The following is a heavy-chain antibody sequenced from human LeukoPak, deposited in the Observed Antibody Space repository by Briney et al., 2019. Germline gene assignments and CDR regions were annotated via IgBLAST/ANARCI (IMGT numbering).Heavy chain of an antibody. J-gene: IGHJ4*02. Sequence: PSQTLSLTCTVSGGSISSGGYYWSWIRQHPGKGLEWIGYIYYSGSTCYNPSLKSRVTISVDTSKNQFSLKLSSVTAADTAVYYCARGALLRFLEWLLEKLQGIDYWGQGTLVTVSS. CDR3: ARGALLRFLEWLLEKLQGIDY. CDR1: GGSISSGGYY. D-gene: IGHD3-3*01. CDR2: IYYSGST. V-gene: IGHV4-31*03.